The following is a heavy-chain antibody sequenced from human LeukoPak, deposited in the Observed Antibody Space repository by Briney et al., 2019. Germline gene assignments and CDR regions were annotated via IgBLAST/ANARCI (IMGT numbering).Heavy chain of an antibody. V-gene: IGHV3-7*01. J-gene: IGHJ5*02. CDR3: ARVQAPHGIVVVPAAMGFYWFDP. CDR2: IKQDGSEK. Sequence: PGGSLRLSCAASGFTFSSYWMSWVRQAPGKGLEWVANIKQDGSEKYYVDSVKGRFTISRDNAKNSLYLQMNSLRAEDTAVYYCARVQAPHGIVVVPAAMGFYWFDPWGQGTLVTVSS. CDR1: GFTFSSYW. D-gene: IGHD2-2*01.